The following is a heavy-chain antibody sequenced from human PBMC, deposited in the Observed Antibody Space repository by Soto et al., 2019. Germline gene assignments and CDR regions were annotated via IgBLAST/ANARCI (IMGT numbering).Heavy chain of an antibody. CDR2: FSSGCTTL. CDR1: GFSCSRYR. J-gene: IGHJ6*02. D-gene: IGHD6-13*01. V-gene: IGHV3-48*01. CDR3: ARVAVSSSWYSDYNGMDV. Sequence: PQRPPSVTSGFSCSRYRVRWVRQAPGRGQVGVYDFSSGCTTLSYRDPELGRFSVSSENAKNSLYLQMNSLRAEDTAVYYCARVAVSSSWYSDYNGMDVWVQGTTVTVSS.